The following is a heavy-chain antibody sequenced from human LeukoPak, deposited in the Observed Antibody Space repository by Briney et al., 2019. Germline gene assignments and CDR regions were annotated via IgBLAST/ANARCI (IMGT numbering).Heavy chain of an antibody. J-gene: IGHJ4*02. D-gene: IGHD3-22*01. Sequence: ASVKVSCKASGGTFSSYAISWVRQAPGQGLEWMGGIIPIFGTANYAQKFQGRVTITTDESTSTAYMELSSLRSEDTAVYYCARSRNFGSPARGSGYYYWGQGTLVTVSS. CDR3: ARSRNFGSPARGSGYYY. CDR2: IIPIFGTA. V-gene: IGHV1-69*05. CDR1: GGTFSSYA.